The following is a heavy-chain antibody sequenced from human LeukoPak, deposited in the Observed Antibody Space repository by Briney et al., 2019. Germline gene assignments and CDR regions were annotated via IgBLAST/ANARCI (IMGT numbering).Heavy chain of an antibody. V-gene: IGHV1-46*01. CDR2: INPSGSST. CDR1: GYSFTSHY. Sequence: ASVKVSCKASGYSFTSHYMHWVRQAPGQGLEWLGLINPSGSSTLYAQKFQGRVTMTRDMSTTTDYMELSSLRSEDTAVYYCAKEGYSRGYYSYYYMDVWGKGTTVTVSS. CDR3: AKEGYSRGYYSYYYMDV. J-gene: IGHJ6*03. D-gene: IGHD6-13*01.